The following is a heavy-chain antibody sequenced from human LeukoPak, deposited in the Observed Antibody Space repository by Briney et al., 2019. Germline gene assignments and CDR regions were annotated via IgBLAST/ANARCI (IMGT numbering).Heavy chain of an antibody. CDR2: TYSGGRT. CDR3: ARDLPEGY. CDR1: GFTVSSNY. Sequence: GGSLRLSCAASGFTVSSNYMSWVRQAPGEGLEWVSVTYSGGRTYYADSVKGRFTISRDNSKNTLYLQMNSLRAENTAVYYCARDLPEGYWGQGTLVTVSS. V-gene: IGHV3-53*01. J-gene: IGHJ4*02.